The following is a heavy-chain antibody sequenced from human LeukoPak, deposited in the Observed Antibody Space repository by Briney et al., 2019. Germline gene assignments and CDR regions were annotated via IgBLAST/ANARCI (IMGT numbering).Heavy chain of an antibody. CDR1: GGSISSYY. J-gene: IGHJ2*01. CDR2: IYTSGST. V-gene: IGHV4-4*07. D-gene: IGHD3-3*01. CDR3: ARDSGYYDFWSGYSLDWYFDL. Sequence: SETLSLTCTVSGGSISSYYWSWIRQPAGKGLEWIGRIYTSGSTNYNPSLKSRVTISVDTSKNQFSLKLSSVTAADTAVYYCARDSGYYDFWSGYSLDWYFDLWGRGTLVTVSS.